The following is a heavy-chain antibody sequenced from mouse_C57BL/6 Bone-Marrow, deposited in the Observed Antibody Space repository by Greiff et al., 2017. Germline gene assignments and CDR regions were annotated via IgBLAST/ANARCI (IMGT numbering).Heavy chain of an antibody. J-gene: IGHJ1*03. CDR2: IHPNRGST. D-gene: IGHD2-3*01. Sequence: QVQLQQPGAELVKPGASVKLSCKASGYTFTSYWMHWVKQRPGQGLEWIGMIHPNRGSTNYNEKFKSKATLTVDKSSSTAYMQLSSLTSEDSAVYYCARDDDYWYFDVWGTGTTVTVSS. CDR3: ARDDDYWYFDV. V-gene: IGHV1-64*01. CDR1: GYTFTSYW.